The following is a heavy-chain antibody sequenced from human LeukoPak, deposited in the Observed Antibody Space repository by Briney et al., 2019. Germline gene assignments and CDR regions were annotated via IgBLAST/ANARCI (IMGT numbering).Heavy chain of an antibody. CDR1: GFTFSSYW. CDR3: ASSYYGFWN. Sequence: PGGSLRLSCAASGFTFSSYWMSCVRQAPGKGLWWVANVNKVGSEKYYVDSVKGRFTISRDNAKTSLYLQMNSLRADDTAVYYCASSYYGFWNWGQGTLVTVSS. V-gene: IGHV3-7*01. D-gene: IGHD3-3*01. CDR2: VNKVGSEK. J-gene: IGHJ4*02.